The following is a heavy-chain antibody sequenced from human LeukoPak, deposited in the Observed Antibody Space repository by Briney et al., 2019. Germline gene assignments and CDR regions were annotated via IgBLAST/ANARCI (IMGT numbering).Heavy chain of an antibody. CDR3: AKANDYYDSSGYLDY. Sequence: GGSLRLSCAASGFTFSRSWMTWARQAPGKGLEWVSGISWNSGSIGYADSVKGRFTISRDNAKNSLYLQMNSLRAEDTALYYCAKANDYYDSSGYLDYWGQGTLVTVSS. D-gene: IGHD3-22*01. CDR1: GFTFSRSW. CDR2: ISWNSGSI. J-gene: IGHJ4*02. V-gene: IGHV3-9*01.